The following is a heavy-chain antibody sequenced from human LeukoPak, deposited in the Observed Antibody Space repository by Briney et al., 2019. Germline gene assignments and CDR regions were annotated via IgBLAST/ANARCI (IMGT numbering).Heavy chain of an antibody. J-gene: IGHJ4*02. CDR3: AKPSAPSGLLYCGGDCYLDY. D-gene: IGHD2-21*02. CDR1: GFTFSSYA. CDR2: ISGSGGST. Sequence: GSLRLSCAASGFTFSSYAMSWVRQAPGKGLEWVSAISGSGGSTYYADSVKGRFTISRDNSKNTLYLQMNSLRAEDTAVYYCAKPSAPSGLLYCGGDCYLDYWGQGTLVTVSS. V-gene: IGHV3-23*01.